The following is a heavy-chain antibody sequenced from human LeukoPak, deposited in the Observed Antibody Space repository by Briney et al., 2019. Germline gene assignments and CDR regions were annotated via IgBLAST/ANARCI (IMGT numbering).Heavy chain of an antibody. CDR3: ARRAQEFGWVFDY. CDR2: IYYSGSSS. V-gene: IGHV4-39*01. CDR1: GGSISSSSYY. Sequence: PSETLSLTCTVSGGSISSSSYYWGWIRQPPGKGLEWIGSIYYSGSSSYYNPSLKSRVTISVDTSKNQFSLKLSSVTAADPAVYYCARRAQEFGWVFDYWGQGTLVTVSS. D-gene: IGHD3-10*01. J-gene: IGHJ4*02.